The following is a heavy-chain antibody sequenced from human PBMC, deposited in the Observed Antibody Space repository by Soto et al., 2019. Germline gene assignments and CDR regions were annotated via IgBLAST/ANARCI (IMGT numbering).Heavy chain of an antibody. CDR3: AKAGTYSSGWYDGY. D-gene: IGHD6-19*01. CDR2: ISWNSGSI. J-gene: IGHJ4*02. CDR1: GFTFDDYA. V-gene: IGHV3-9*01. Sequence: GGSLRLSCAASGFTFDDYAMHWVRQAPGKGLEWVSGISWNSGSIGYADSVKGRFTISRDNAKNSLYLQMNSLRAEDTALYYCAKAGTYSSGWYDGYWGQGTLVTVSS.